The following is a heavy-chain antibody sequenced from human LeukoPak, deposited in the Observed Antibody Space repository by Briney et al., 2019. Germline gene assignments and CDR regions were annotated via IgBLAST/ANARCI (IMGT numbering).Heavy chain of an antibody. CDR2: ISYDGGNK. V-gene: IGHV3-30*18. Sequence: PGGSLRLSCAASGFTFRNYGMHWVRQAPGKGLDWVAVISYDGGNKYYADSVKGRFTISRDNSKNTLYLQMNSLRAEDTAVYYCAKVRYFGPSAFDIWGQGTMVTVSS. J-gene: IGHJ3*02. CDR1: GFTFRNYG. D-gene: IGHD3-9*01. CDR3: AKVRYFGPSAFDI.